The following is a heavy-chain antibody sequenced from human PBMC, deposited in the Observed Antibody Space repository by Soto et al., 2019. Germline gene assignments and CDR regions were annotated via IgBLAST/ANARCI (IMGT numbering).Heavy chain of an antibody. CDR1: GGTFRNYI. CDR3: ARERRRDDSNTFDALDV. J-gene: IGHJ3*01. CDR2: IIPILHID. D-gene: IGHD3-22*01. V-gene: IGHV1-69*04. Sequence: SVKVSCKASGGTFRNYIISWVRHAPGQGLEWMGRIIPILHIDKNAQKFQGRVTISADKSTSTAYMELSSLKSDDTAIYFCARERRRDDSNTFDALDVWGQGTMVTVSS.